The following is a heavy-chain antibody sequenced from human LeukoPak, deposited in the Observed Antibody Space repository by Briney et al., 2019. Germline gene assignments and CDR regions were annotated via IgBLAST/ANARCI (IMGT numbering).Heavy chain of an antibody. CDR1: GGSISSYY. D-gene: IGHD5-12*01. Sequence: SETLSLTCTVSGGSISSYYWSWIRQPPGKGLEWIGYIYYSGSTNYNPSLKSRVTISVDTSKNQFSLELSSVTAADTAVYYCARQFRGSGAFDIWGQGTMVTVSS. CDR2: IYYSGST. J-gene: IGHJ3*02. V-gene: IGHV4-59*08. CDR3: ARQFRGSGAFDI.